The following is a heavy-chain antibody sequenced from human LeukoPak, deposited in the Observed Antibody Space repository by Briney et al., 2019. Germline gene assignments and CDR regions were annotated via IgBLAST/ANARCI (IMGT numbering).Heavy chain of an antibody. Sequence: SETLSLTCTVSGGSISSYYWIWIRQPPGKGLVWIGYIYYSGSTNYTPSLKSRVTISVDTSKNQFSLKLSSVTGADTAVYYCARDSGGYCSGGSCYPWWFDAWGQGTLVTVSS. CDR2: IYYSGST. CDR1: GGSISSYY. D-gene: IGHD2-15*01. J-gene: IGHJ5*02. CDR3: ARDSGGYCSGGSCYPWWFDA. V-gene: IGHV4-59*01.